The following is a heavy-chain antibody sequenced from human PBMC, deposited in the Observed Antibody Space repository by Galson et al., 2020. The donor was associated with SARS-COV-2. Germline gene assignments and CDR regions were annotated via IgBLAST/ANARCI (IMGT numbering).Heavy chain of an antibody. J-gene: IGHJ4*02. V-gene: IGHV3-74*01. CDR3: ASNGLWLRGQFDY. Sequence: GGSLRLSCAASGFTFSSYWMHWVRQAPGKGLVWVSRINSDGSSTSYADSVKGRFTISRDNAKNTLYLQMNSLRAEDTAVYYCASNGLWLRGQFDYWGQGTLVTVSS. CDR2: INSDGSST. D-gene: IGHD5-18*01. CDR1: GFTFSSYW.